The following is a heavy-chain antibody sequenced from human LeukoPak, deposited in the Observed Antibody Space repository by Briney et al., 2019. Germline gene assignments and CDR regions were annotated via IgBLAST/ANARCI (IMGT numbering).Heavy chain of an antibody. Sequence: ASAKVSCKASGYTFNSYYMHWVRQAPGQGLEWMGIINPSSGNTSYAQNFQGRVTMTRDTSSSTVYMELSSLRSEDTAVYYCARGYTYGDYWGQGTLLTVSS. CDR1: GYTFNSYY. CDR3: ARGYTYGDY. V-gene: IGHV1-46*02. CDR2: INPSSGNT. J-gene: IGHJ4*02. D-gene: IGHD5-18*01.